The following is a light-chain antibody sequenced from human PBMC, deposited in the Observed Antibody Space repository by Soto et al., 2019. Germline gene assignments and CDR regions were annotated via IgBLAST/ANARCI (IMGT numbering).Light chain of an antibody. V-gene: IGKV3-11*01. CDR1: PSVTNY. Sequence: EIVLTQSPATLSLSPGERATLSCRASPSVTNYLAWYQQKPGLAPRLLIYGAFNRATGIPARFSGSGSGTDFTLTISSLEPEDFAVYYCQQRNIWPPVTFGQGTRLEIK. CDR3: QQRNIWPPVT. CDR2: GAF. J-gene: IGKJ5*01.